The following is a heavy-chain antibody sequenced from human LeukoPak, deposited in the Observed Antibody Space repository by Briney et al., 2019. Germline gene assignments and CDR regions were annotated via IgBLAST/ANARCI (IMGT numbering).Heavy chain of an antibody. V-gene: IGHV4-34*01. CDR3: ARRGYYGSWDV. CDR2: INHSGST. D-gene: IGHD3-10*01. Sequence: SSETLSLTCAVYGGSFSGYYWSWIRQPPGKGLEWIGEINHSGSTNYNPSLKSRVTISVDTSKNQFSLKLSSVTAADTAVYYCARRGYYGSWDVWGKGTTVTISS. J-gene: IGHJ6*04. CDR1: GGSFSGYY.